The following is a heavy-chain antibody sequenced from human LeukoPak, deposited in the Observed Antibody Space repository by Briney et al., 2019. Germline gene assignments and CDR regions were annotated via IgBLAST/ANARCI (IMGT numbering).Heavy chain of an antibody. J-gene: IGHJ6*02. Sequence: SETLSLTCAVYGGSFSGYYWSGIRQPPGKGLEWIGEINHSGSTNYNPSLKSRVTISVDTSKNQFSLKLSSVTVADTAVYYCARGRVRGYCSSTSCYYYYGMDVWGQGTTVTVSS. D-gene: IGHD2-2*01. V-gene: IGHV4-34*01. CDR1: GGSFSGYY. CDR3: ARGRVRGYCSSTSCYYYYGMDV. CDR2: INHSGST.